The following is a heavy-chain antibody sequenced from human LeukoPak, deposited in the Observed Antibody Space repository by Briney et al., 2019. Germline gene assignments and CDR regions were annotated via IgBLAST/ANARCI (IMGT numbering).Heavy chain of an antibody. J-gene: IGHJ1*01. CDR3: TRGSYDVLTGYSTLGEY. CDR2: IYYSGST. CDR1: GGSISSSSYY. V-gene: IGHV4-39*01. Sequence: SETLSLTCTLSGGSISSSSYYWGWIRQPPGKGLEWIGNIYYSGSTYYNPSLKSRLTISVDTSQRQFSLRLSSVTAADTALYYCTRGSYDVLTGYSTLGEYWGQGTLVTVSS. D-gene: IGHD3-9*01.